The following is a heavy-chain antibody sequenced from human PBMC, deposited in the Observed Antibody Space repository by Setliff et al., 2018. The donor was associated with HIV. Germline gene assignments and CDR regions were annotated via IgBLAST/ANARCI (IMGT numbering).Heavy chain of an antibody. CDR2: INPNGGET. V-gene: IGHV1-2*02. D-gene: IGHD2-2*01. J-gene: IGHJ4*02. CDR1: GYTFSGRY. Sequence: ASVKVSCKASGYTFSGRYIHWVRQAPGQGLEWMGWINPNGGETNFAHKFQGRVTLTSDTSISTAYMELLRLRSDDTSVFYCVRGGGYCSSTSCYAPFDSWGQGTPVTVSS. CDR3: VRGGGYCSSTSCYAPFDS.